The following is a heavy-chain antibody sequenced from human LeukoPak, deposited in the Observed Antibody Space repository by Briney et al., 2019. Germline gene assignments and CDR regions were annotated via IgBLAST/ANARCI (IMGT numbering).Heavy chain of an antibody. J-gene: IGHJ6*02. CDR1: GFTFSSYG. CDR2: ISYDGSNK. V-gene: IGHV3-30*18. Sequence: PGGSLRLSCAASGFTFSSYGMHWVRQAPGKGLEWVAVISYDGSNKYYADSVKGRFTISRDNSKNTLYLQMNSLRVEDTAVYYCAKEGYDSSGYSGYYGMDVWGQGTTVTVSS. D-gene: IGHD3-22*01. CDR3: AKEGYDSSGYSGYYGMDV.